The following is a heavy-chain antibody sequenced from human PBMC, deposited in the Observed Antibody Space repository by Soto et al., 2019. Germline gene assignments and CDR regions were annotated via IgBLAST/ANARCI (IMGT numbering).Heavy chain of an antibody. CDR2: IYYNGNT. Sequence: SETLSPTSTASGSSISSYYWSWLRQPPGKGLERIGNIYYNGNTNYNHYLKSRVTISIDTSTNKFSMKLSTVTAEDTAVYYCARGGGLQIVVVPAAKGRYYYYMDVWGQGTTVTVSS. CDR3: ARGGGLQIVVVPAAKGRYYYYMDV. V-gene: IGHV4-59*01. CDR1: GSSISSYY. J-gene: IGHJ6*03. D-gene: IGHD2-2*01.